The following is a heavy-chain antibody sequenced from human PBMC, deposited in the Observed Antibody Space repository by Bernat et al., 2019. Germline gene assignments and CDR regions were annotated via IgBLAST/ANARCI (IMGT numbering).Heavy chain of an antibody. D-gene: IGHD3-16*02. CDR2: IRDTSSGM. CDR3: ARLGYRLADY. CDR1: GFTFSSYP. Sequence: EVQLVESGGGLVQPGGSLRLSCAASGFTFSSYPMNWVRQAPGKGLEWVSNIRDTSSGMYYADSVKGRFTISRDNANSSLYLQMNGLRTEDTAVYFCARLGYRLADYWGQGTLVTVSA. V-gene: IGHV3-48*01. J-gene: IGHJ4*02.